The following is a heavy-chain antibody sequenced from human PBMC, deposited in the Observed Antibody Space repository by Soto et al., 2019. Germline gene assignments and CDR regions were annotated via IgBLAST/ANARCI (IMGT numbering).Heavy chain of an antibody. CDR3: ARDAQLVRTRRRRSNYYYYYMDV. CDR2: IWYDGSNK. CDR1: GFTFSSYG. V-gene: IGHV3-33*01. Sequence: QVQLVESGGGMVQPGRSLRLSCAASGFTFSSYGMHWVRQAPGKGLEWVAVIWYDGSNKYYADSVKGRFTISRDNSKNTLYLQMNSLRAEDTAVYYCARDAQLVRTRRRRSNYYYYYMDVWGKGTTVTVSS. D-gene: IGHD6-6*01. J-gene: IGHJ6*03.